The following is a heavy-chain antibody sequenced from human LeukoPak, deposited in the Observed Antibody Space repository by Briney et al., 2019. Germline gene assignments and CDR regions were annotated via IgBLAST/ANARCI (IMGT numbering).Heavy chain of an antibody. CDR3: ARVTPFTDFDY. J-gene: IGHJ4*02. V-gene: IGHV3-20*01. CDR1: GFIFSGYV. CDR2: INWNGGST. Sequence: GGSLRLSCAASGFIFSGYVMGWVRQAPGKGLEWVSGINWNGGSTGYADSVKGRFTISRDNAKNSLYLQMNSLRAEDTALYHCARVTPFTDFDYWGQGTLVTVSS.